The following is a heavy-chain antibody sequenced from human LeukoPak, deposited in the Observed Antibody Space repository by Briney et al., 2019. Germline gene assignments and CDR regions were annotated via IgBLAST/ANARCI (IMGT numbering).Heavy chain of an antibody. Sequence: GESLKISWKGSGYIFTSYWIGWVRQLPGKGLEWMGIIYPGDSDTRYSPSFQGQVTISADKSISTAYLQWSSLKASDTAMYYCARRYYGSGSSFDYWGQGTLVTVSS. J-gene: IGHJ4*02. CDR2: IYPGDSDT. CDR3: ARRYYGSGSSFDY. V-gene: IGHV5-51*01. D-gene: IGHD3-10*01. CDR1: GYIFTSYW.